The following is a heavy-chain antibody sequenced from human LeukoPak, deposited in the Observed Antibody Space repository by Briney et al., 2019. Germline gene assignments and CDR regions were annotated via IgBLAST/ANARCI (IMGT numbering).Heavy chain of an antibody. D-gene: IGHD3-22*01. V-gene: IGHV6-1*01. CDR1: GDSVSSNSAA. Sequence: SQTLSLTCAISGDSVSSNSAAWHWIRQSPSRGLEWLGRTYYRSKWCNDYAVSVKSRITINPDTSKNQFSLQLNSVTPEDTAVYYCERGYYYDSSGYDDAFDIWGQGTMVTVSS. CDR3: ERGYYYDSSGYDDAFDI. J-gene: IGHJ3*02. CDR2: TYYRSKWCN.